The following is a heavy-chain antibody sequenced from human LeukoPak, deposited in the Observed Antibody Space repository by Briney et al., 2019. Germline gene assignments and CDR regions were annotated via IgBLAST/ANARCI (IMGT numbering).Heavy chain of an antibody. D-gene: IGHD6-19*01. J-gene: IGHJ4*02. Sequence: GGSLRLSCAASGFTFSSYSMNWVRQAPGKGLEWVSSISSSSSYIYYADSVKGRFTISRDNSKNTLYLQMNSLRAEDTAVYYCAKSLGSQWPFDYWGQGTLVTVSS. CDR1: GFTFSSYS. CDR3: AKSLGSQWPFDY. V-gene: IGHV3-21*01. CDR2: ISSSSSYI.